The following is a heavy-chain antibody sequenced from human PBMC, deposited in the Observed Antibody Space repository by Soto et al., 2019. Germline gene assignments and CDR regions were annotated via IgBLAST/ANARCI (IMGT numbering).Heavy chain of an antibody. CDR2: IYYSGST. J-gene: IGHJ4*02. Sequence: PSETMSLPCTVSGGTISSRSYCWGWIRQPPGKGLEWIGSIYYSGSTYYNPSLKSRVTISVDTSKNQFSLKLSSVTAADTAVYYCSRCIVGMVAATQVFDYWGKGTLVPV. CDR1: GGTISSRSYC. D-gene: IGHD2-15*01. V-gene: IGHV4-39*01. CDR3: SRCIVGMVAATQVFDY.